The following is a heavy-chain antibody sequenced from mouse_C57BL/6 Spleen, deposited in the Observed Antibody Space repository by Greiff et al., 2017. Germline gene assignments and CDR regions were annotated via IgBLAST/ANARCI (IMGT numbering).Heavy chain of an antibody. D-gene: IGHD2-3*01. Sequence: QVQLQQSGAELVQPGASVKISCKASGYAFSSYWMNWVKQRPGKGLEWIGQIYPGDGDTNYNGKFKGKATLTADKASSTAYMQLSSLTSEDSAVYFCARKNGYYLYWYFDVWGTGTTVTVSS. CDR1: GYAFSSYW. V-gene: IGHV1-80*01. J-gene: IGHJ1*03. CDR2: IYPGDGDT. CDR3: ARKNGYYLYWYFDV.